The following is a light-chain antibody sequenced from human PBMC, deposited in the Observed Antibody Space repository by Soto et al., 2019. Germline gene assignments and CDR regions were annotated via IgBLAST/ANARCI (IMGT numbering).Light chain of an antibody. CDR1: QTIRTS. V-gene: IGKV1-39*01. J-gene: IGKJ1*01. CDR3: QQSYTTPQT. CDR2: GAS. Sequence: QMTQSPSSLSASVGARVTITCRASQTIRTSLNWYQQKPGKAPKLLIYGASTLQSGVPSRFSGTGSATDFTLTISSLQPEDFAIYYCQQSYTTPQTFGQGTKVEV.